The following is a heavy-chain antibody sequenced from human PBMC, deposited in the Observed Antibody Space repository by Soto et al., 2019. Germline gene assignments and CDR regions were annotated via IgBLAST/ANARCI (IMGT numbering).Heavy chain of an antibody. Sequence: SETLSLTCTVSGGSISRGYYYWSWIRKPPGKGLEWIGYIYYSGSTYYNPSLKSRVTISVDTSKNQFSLKLSSVTAADTAVYYCARAPRGNYGYPSYFDYWGQGTLVTVSS. J-gene: IGHJ4*02. CDR2: IYYSGST. D-gene: IGHD3-10*01. V-gene: IGHV4-30-4*02. CDR3: ARAPRGNYGYPSYFDY. CDR1: GGSISRGYYY.